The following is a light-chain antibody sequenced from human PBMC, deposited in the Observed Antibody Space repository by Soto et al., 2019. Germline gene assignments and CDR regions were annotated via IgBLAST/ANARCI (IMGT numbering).Light chain of an antibody. J-gene: IGLJ1*01. V-gene: IGLV7-46*01. CDR3: LVIFTGVGEV. Sequence: QAVVTQEPSLTVSPGGTVTLTCGSSTGAVTSGHWLHWFQQKPGQAPRTLIYDTSNKHSWTPARFSGSLLGGKAALTLSGAQPEDEADYYCLVIFTGVGEVFGTGTKLTVL. CDR2: DTS. CDR1: TGAVTSGHW.